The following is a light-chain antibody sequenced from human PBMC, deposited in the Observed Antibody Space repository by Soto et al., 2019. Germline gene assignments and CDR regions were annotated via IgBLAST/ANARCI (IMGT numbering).Light chain of an antibody. V-gene: IGKV3-15*01. Sequence: EIVMTQSPATLSVSPGERATLSCRASQSVSSNLAWYQQKPGQAPRLLIYGASTRPTGIPARFSGSGSGTEFTLTISSLQSEDFAVYYCQQYNNWPPSITFGQGTRLEIK. CDR1: QSVSSN. CDR3: QQYNNWPPSIT. J-gene: IGKJ5*01. CDR2: GAS.